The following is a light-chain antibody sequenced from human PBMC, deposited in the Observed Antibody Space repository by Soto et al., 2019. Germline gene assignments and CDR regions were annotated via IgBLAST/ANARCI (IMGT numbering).Light chain of an antibody. V-gene: IGKV3-20*01. J-gene: IGKJ1*01. CDR2: GAS. Sequence: PGERATLSCRASQRITSNYLAWYQKEPGQAPMLLIYGASSRAAGIPDRFSGSGSGTDFTLTISRLEPEDFAMYYCQQYGYSPPTFGLGTKVDIK. CDR3: QQYGYSPPT. CDR1: QRITSNY.